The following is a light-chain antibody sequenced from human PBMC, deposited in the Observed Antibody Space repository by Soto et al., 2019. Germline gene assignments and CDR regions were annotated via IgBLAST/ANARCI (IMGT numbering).Light chain of an antibody. V-gene: IGLV1-47*02. CDR3: AAWDDSLSGVV. CDR2: NTN. J-gene: IGLJ2*01. CDR1: SSNLGSNY. Sequence: QSVLTQPPSASGTPGQRITISCSGSSSNLGSNYVFWYQQLPGAAPKLLIYNTNQRPSGVPDRFSGSKSGTAASLAISGLRSEDEADYYGAAWDDSLSGVVFGGGTTLTVL.